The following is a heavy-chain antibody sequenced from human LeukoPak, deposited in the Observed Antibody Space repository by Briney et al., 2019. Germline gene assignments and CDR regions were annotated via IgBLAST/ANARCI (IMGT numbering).Heavy chain of an antibody. CDR1: GAAISSSY. J-gene: IGHJ4*02. CDR2: ASYSGSA. CDR3: EPSGSYGPFDY. D-gene: IGHD1-26*01. V-gene: IGHV4-59*01. Sequence: PSETLSLTCTVSGAAISSSYWNWIRQPPGKGLQWIGYASYSGSANYNPSLKSRVTMSVDAYKNQVSLRVRCVHPADTRLYFCEPSGSYGPFDYGGQGTLVTVSS.